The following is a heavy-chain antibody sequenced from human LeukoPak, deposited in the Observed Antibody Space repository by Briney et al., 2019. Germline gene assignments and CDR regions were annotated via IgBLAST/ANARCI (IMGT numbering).Heavy chain of an antibody. D-gene: IGHD3-10*01. CDR3: ARASDYYYGSGSYY. J-gene: IGHJ4*02. Sequence: PGGSLRLSCAASGFTFSSYIMNWVRQAPGKGLEWVSYISSSSSTIYYADSVKGRFTISRDNAKNSLYLQMNSLRAEDTAVYYCARASDYYYGSGSYYWGQGTLVTVSS. CDR2: ISSSSSTI. CDR1: GFTFSSYI. V-gene: IGHV3-48*01.